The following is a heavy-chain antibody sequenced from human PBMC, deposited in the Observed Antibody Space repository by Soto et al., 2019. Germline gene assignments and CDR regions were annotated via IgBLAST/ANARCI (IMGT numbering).Heavy chain of an antibody. CDR2: ISGSGGSK. D-gene: IGHD3-10*01. J-gene: IGHJ4*02. CDR1: GFTFSSYA. CDR3: ARQIWFGELLAFDY. Sequence: GGSLRLSCAASGFTFSSYAMSWVRQAPGKGLEWVSAISGSGGSKYYAHSVKGRFTISRDNSKNTLYLQMNSLRAEDTAVYYCARQIWFGELLAFDYWGQGTLVTVSS. V-gene: IGHV3-23*01.